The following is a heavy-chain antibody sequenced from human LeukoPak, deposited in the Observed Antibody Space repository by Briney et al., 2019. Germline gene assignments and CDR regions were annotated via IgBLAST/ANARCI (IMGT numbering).Heavy chain of an antibody. V-gene: IGHV1-46*01. D-gene: IGHD1-26*01. J-gene: IGHJ3*02. CDR1: GYTFTSYY. Sequence: ASVKVSCKASGYTFTSYYMHWVRQAPGQGLEWMGIINPSGGSTSYAQKFQGRVTMTRYMSTSTVYMELSSLRSEDTAVYYCASSYSGSLSFDIWGQGTMVTVSS. CDR3: ASSYSGSLSFDI. CDR2: INPSGGST.